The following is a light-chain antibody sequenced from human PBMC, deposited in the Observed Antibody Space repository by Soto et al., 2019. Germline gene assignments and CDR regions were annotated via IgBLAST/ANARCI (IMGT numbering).Light chain of an antibody. J-gene: IGKJ2*01. Sequence: DIQMTQFPPTLSASIGDRVTITCRASQTISSSLAWYQQKPGKAPKLLIYKASTLETGVPSRCSGSGSGTEFTLTISSLQPDDFATYYRQQYDSYSPYTFGQGTRLEIK. CDR2: KAS. CDR3: QQYDSYSPYT. V-gene: IGKV1-5*03. CDR1: QTISSS.